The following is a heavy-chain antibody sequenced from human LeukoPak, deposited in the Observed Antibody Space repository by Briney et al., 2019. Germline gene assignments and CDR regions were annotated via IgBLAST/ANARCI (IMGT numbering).Heavy chain of an antibody. CDR3: APPDTLMDIA. V-gene: IGHV4-30-4*01. CDR1: GGSISSGDYY. Sequence: SETLSLTCTVSGGSISSGDYYWSWIRQPPGKGLEWIGYIYYSGNTYYNPSLKSRVIISVDTSKNQFSLKLSSVTAADTAVYYCAPPDTLMDIACGQGTLVTVSS. CDR2: IYYSGNT. D-gene: IGHD5-18*01. J-gene: IGHJ5*02.